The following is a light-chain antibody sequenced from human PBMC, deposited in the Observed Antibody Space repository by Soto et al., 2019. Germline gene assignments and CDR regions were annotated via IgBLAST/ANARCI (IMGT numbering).Light chain of an antibody. V-gene: IGKV3-20*01. Sequence: EIVLTQSPGTLSLSPGERATLSRRASQSVSSSYLAWYQQKPGQAPRLLIYGASSRATGIPDRFSGSGSGTDFTLTISRLEPEDFAVYYCQQYGSSPLFGQGTKVEIK. CDR3: QQYGSSPL. CDR1: QSVSSSY. J-gene: IGKJ1*01. CDR2: GAS.